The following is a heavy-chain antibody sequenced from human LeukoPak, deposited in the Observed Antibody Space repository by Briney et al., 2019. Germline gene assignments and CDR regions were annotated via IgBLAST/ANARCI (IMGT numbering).Heavy chain of an antibody. V-gene: IGHV3-23*01. CDR2: ISDIGGSI. Sequence: GGSLRLSCAASGFTVSSYAMSWVRQAPGKGLEWVSGISDIGGSIYYADSVKGRFTISRDSSKNTLYLQMNSLRAEDTAVYYCASDGTLGPLVLRYFDWFTIGWFDPWGQGTLVTVSS. J-gene: IGHJ5*02. CDR1: GFTVSSYA. CDR3: ASDGTLGPLVLRYFDWFTIGWFDP. D-gene: IGHD3-9*01.